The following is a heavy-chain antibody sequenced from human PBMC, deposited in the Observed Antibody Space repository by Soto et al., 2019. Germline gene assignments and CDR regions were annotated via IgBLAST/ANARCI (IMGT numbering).Heavy chain of an antibody. D-gene: IGHD6-13*01. CDR3: ARGPFYSSSWYDCYSDY. J-gene: IGHJ4*02. Sequence: SETLSLTCAVYGGSFSGYYWSWIRQPPGKGLEWIGEINHSGSTNYNPSLKSRVTISVDTSKNQFSLKLSSVTAADTAVYYCARGPFYSSSWYDCYSDYWGQGTLVTVSS. CDR1: GGSFSGYY. V-gene: IGHV4-34*01. CDR2: INHSGST.